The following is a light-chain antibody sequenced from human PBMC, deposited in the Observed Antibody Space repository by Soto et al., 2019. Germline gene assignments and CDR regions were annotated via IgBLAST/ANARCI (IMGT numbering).Light chain of an antibody. Sequence: DIQMTQSPFSLSASVGDRVTITCRASQSISRDLNWYQQKPGKAPNLLIYAASTLESGVPSRFSGSGSGADFTLTISSLQLEDFATYYCQQSYSTPPYTFGGGTKVDIK. CDR1: QSISRD. CDR3: QQSYSTPPYT. CDR2: AAS. V-gene: IGKV1-39*01. J-gene: IGKJ4*01.